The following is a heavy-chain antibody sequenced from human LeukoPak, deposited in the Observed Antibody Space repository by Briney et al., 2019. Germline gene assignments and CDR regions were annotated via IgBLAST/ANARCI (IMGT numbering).Heavy chain of an antibody. CDR2: IVVGSGNT. D-gene: IGHD4-23*01. CDR1: GFTFTSSA. CDR3: ARDYGGNSGWFDP. V-gene: IGHV1-58*01. J-gene: IGHJ5*02. Sequence: GTSVKVSCKASGFTFTSSAVQWVRQARGQRLEWIGWIVVGSGNTNYAQKFQERVTITRDMSTSTAYMELSSLRSEDTAEYYCARDYGGNSGWFDPWGQGTLVTVSS.